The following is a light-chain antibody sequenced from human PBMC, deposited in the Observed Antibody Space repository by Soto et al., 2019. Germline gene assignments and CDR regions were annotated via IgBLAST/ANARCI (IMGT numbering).Light chain of an antibody. Sequence: DIVMTQSPLSLPVTPGEPASISCRSSQSLLHSNGYNYLDWYLQKAGQSPQLLIYLGSHRASGVPDRFSGSGSGTDFTLKISRVEAEDVGVYYCLQALQTPFTFGPGTKVDIK. J-gene: IGKJ3*01. V-gene: IGKV2-28*01. CDR3: LQALQTPFT. CDR2: LGS. CDR1: QSLLHSNGYNY.